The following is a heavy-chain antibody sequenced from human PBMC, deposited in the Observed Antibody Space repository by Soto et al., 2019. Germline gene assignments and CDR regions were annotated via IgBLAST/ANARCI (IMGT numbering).Heavy chain of an antibody. D-gene: IGHD2-8*01. J-gene: IGHJ6*02. V-gene: IGHV4-38-2*01. Sequence: SETLSLTGAVSGYSISSGYNLGWIRQPPGKGLEWIGSIHHSGTTYYNPSLKSRVTISVDTSKNQFSLKLSSVTAADTAVYYCARTMYCINGVCSPLYGMDVWGQGTTVTVSS. CDR2: IHHSGTT. CDR1: GYSISSGYN. CDR3: ARTMYCINGVCSPLYGMDV.